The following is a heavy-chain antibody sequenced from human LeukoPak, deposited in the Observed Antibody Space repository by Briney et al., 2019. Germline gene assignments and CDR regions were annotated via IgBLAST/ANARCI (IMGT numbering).Heavy chain of an antibody. J-gene: IGHJ3*02. CDR3: ARDSVYDSSGYDAFDI. V-gene: IGHV4-59*01. CDR2: IYYSGST. CDR1: GGSISSYY. Sequence: SETLSLICTVSGGSISSYYWSWIRQPPGKGLEWIGYIYYSGSTNYNPSLKSRVTISIDTSKNQFSLKLSSVTAADTAVYYCARDSVYDSSGYDAFDIWGQGTMVTVSS. D-gene: IGHD3-22*01.